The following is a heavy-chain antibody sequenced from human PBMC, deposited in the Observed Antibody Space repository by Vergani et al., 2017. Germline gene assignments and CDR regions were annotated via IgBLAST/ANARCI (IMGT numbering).Heavy chain of an antibody. CDR2: IYSGGST. CDR3: TTAIQLLWFGELSPDY. D-gene: IGHD3-10*01. V-gene: IGHV3-53*04. CDR1: GFTVSSNY. Sequence: EVQLVESGGGLVQPGGSLRLSCAASGFTVSSNYMSWVRQAPGKGLEWVSVIYSGGSTYYADSVKGRFTISRHNSKNTLYLQMNSLRAEDTAVYYCTTAIQLLWFGELSPDYWGQGTLVTVSS. J-gene: IGHJ4*02.